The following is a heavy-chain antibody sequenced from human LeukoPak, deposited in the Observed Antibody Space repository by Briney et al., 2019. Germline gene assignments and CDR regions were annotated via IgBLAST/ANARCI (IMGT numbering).Heavy chain of an antibody. CDR2: IYYSGST. D-gene: IGHD3-10*01. V-gene: IGHV4-39*01. CDR1: GGSISSSSYY. Sequence: SETLSLTCTVSGGSISSSSYYWGWIRQPPGKGLEWIGSIYYSGSTYYNPSLKSRVTIYVDTSKNQFSLKLSSVTAADTAVYYCASFSASYYYYYMDVWGKGTTVTVSS. CDR3: ASFSASYYYYYMDV. J-gene: IGHJ6*03.